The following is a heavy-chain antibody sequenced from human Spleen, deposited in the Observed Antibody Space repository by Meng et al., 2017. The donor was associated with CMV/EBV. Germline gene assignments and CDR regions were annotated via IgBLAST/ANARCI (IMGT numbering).Heavy chain of an antibody. CDR3: AKGDPLTIFGVVIIPHAFDI. V-gene: IGHV3-23*01. D-gene: IGHD3-3*01. CDR1: GFTFSSYA. CDR2: ISGSGGST. Sequence: GGSLRLSFAASGFTFSSYAMSWVRQAPGKGLEWVSAISGSGGSTYYADSVKGRFTISRDNSKNTLYLQMNSLRAEDTAVYYCAKGDPLTIFGVVIIPHAFDIWGQGTMVTVSS. J-gene: IGHJ3*02.